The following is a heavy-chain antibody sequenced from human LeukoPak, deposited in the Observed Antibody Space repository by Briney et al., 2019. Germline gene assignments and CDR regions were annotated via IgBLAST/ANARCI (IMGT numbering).Heavy chain of an antibody. CDR1: GYTFTSYY. CDR3: ARHPRTSKRLSSSWYGYYYYYMDV. CDR2: INPSGGST. V-gene: IGHV1-46*01. D-gene: IGHD6-13*01. Sequence: ASVKVSCKASGYTFTSYYMHWVRQAPGQGLEWMGIINPSGGSTSYAQKFQGRVTMTRDMSTSTVYMELSSLRSEDTAVYYCARHPRTSKRLSSSWYGYYYYYMDVWGKGTTVTISS. J-gene: IGHJ6*03.